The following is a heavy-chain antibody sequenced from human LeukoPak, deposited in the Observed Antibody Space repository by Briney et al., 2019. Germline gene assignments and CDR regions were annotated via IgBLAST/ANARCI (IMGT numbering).Heavy chain of an antibody. Sequence: GGSLRLSCAASGFSFSTYWMTWVRQAPGKGLEWVANIKEDGSGKYCANSVKGRFTIARDNAKNSLYLQMNSLRTEDTAVYYCTRAKYVWGSCIDHWGQGTLVTVSS. J-gene: IGHJ4*02. D-gene: IGHD3-16*01. CDR2: IKEDGSGK. CDR3: TRAKYVWGSCIDH. CDR1: GFSFSTYW. V-gene: IGHV3-7*03.